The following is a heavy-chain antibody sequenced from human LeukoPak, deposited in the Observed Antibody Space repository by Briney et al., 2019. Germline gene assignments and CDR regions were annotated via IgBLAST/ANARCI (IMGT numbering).Heavy chain of an antibody. Sequence: GGSLRLSCAASGFTFSSYSMNWVRQAPGKGLEWVGFISGGTTEYAASVKGRFTISRDDSTSIAYLQMNSLTTEDTAVYYCSRGSGWLSVYWGQGTLVTVSS. J-gene: IGHJ4*02. D-gene: IGHD6-19*01. CDR3: SRGSGWLSVY. CDR2: ISGGTT. CDR1: GFTFSSYS. V-gene: IGHV3-49*04.